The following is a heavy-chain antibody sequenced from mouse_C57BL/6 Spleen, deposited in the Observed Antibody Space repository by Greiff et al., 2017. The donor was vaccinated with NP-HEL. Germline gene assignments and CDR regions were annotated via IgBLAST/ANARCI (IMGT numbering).Heavy chain of an antibody. V-gene: IGHV5-4*01. CDR2: ISDGGSYT. CDR3: ARDRYSNYPDY. Sequence: DVQLVESGGGLVKPGGSLKLSCAASGFTFSSYAMSWVRQTPEKRLEWVATISDGGSYTYYPDNVKGRFTISRDNAKNNLYLQMRHLKSEDTAIYYCARDRYSNYPDYWGQGTTLTVSS. J-gene: IGHJ2*01. CDR1: GFTFSSYA. D-gene: IGHD2-5*01.